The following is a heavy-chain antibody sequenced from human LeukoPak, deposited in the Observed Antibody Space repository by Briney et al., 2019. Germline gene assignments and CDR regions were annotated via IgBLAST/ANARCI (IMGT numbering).Heavy chain of an antibody. CDR2: IYHSGST. Sequence: PSQTLSLTCTVSGGSISSGSYYWSWIRQPPGKGLEWIGSIYHSGSTYYNPSLKSRVTISVDTSKNQFSLKLSSVTAADTAVYYCARGSADIYYYYYMDVWGKGTTVTVSS. D-gene: IGHD2-15*01. V-gene: IGHV4-39*07. CDR3: ARGSADIYYYYYMDV. CDR1: GGSISSGSYY. J-gene: IGHJ6*03.